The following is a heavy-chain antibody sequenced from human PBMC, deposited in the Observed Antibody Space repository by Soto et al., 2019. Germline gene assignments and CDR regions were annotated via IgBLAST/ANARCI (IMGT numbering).Heavy chain of an antibody. CDR2: ISAYNGNT. CDR3: ASPAYVFLTGYYRR. CDR1: GYTFTSYG. D-gene: IGHD3-9*01. J-gene: IGHJ4*02. V-gene: IGHV1-18*01. Sequence: QVQLVQSGAEVKKPGASVKVSCKASGYTFTSYGISWVRQAPGQGLEWMGWISAYNGNTNYAQKFQDRVTMTTDTSTNQAYMEQKSLRSDDTAVYYCASPAYVFLTGYYRRWGQGTLVTVSS.